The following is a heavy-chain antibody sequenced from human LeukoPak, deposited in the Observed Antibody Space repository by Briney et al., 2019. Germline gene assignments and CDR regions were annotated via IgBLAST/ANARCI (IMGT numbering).Heavy chain of an antibody. CDR1: GFTFSNYG. D-gene: IGHD2-2*01. CDR3: ARLYCSSTSCSPGDDY. Sequence: GRSLRLSCAASGFTFSNYGMHWVRQAPGEGLEWVALIWYDGNNKYYADSVKGRFTISRDNSKNSLFLQMNSLRAEDTAVYYCARLYCSSTSCSPGDDYWGQGTLVTVSS. V-gene: IGHV3-33*01. J-gene: IGHJ4*02. CDR2: IWYDGNNK.